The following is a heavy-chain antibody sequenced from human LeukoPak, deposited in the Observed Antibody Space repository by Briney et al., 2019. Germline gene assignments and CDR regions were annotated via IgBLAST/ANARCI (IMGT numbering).Heavy chain of an antibody. V-gene: IGHV4-59*11. CDR1: TDPTRHHN. Sequence: SETLSLPSLVSTDPTRHHNWRWIRQLPGKGLEWIGYIYYSGSPNYNPSLKSRVTISVDTSQNQFSLKLTSLTAADTAVYYCARGRYSGNSGFFDYWGQGTLVTVSS. J-gene: IGHJ4*02. CDR2: IYYSGSP. D-gene: IGHD4-23*01. CDR3: ARGRYSGNSGFFDY.